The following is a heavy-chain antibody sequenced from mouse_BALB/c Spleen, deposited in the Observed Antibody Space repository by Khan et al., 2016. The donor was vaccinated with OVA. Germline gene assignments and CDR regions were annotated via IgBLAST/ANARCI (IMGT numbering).Heavy chain of an antibody. D-gene: IGHD1-1*01. V-gene: IGHV1-80*01. Sequence: QVQLQQSGAELVRPGSSVKISCKASGYAFSSYWMNWVKQRPGQGLEWIGQIYPGNDNTYYNGKFKTKATLTAGKSSSTAYMQLTSLTSEDSAVYFCAREGYYGSRRGWFAYWGQGTLVTVSA. CDR3: AREGYYGSRRGWFAY. J-gene: IGHJ3*01. CDR1: GYAFSSYW. CDR2: IYPGNDNT.